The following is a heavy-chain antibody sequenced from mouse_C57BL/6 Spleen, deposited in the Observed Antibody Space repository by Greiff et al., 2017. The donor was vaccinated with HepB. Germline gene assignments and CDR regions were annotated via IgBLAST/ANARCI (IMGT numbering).Heavy chain of an antibody. CDR2: IYPSDSET. CDR3: ARGGWDVGAY. Sequence: QVQLKESGAELVRPGSSVKLSCKASGYTFTSYWMDWVKQRPGQGLEWIGNIYPSDSETHYNQKFKDKATLTVDKSSSTAYMQLSSLTSEDSAVYYCARGGWDVGAYWGQGTLVTVSA. J-gene: IGHJ3*01. CDR1: GYTFTSYW. V-gene: IGHV1-61*01. D-gene: IGHD4-1*01.